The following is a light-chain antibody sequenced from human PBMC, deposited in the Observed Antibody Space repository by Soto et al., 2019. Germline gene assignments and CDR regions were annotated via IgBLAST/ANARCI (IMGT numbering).Light chain of an antibody. CDR3: QHYTNWPLT. J-gene: IGKJ4*01. Sequence: EIVMTQSPATLSVSPGARATLSCRASHSVSTRLAWYQQKPGQAPRLLIYDASTRATGLPARFSGSGSGTDFTLTISSLQSEDFAVYYCQHYTNWPLTFGGGTKVEIK. V-gene: IGKV3-15*01. CDR1: HSVSTR. CDR2: DAS.